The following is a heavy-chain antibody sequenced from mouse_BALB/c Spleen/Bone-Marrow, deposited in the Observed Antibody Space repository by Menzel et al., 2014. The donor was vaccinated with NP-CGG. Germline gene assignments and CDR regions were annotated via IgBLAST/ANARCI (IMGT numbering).Heavy chain of an antibody. Sequence: DVKLVESGGGLVQPGGSRKLSCAASGFTFSGFGMHWVRQAPEKGLEWVAYISSGSSTIFYADTVKGRFTISRDNPKNTLFLQMACLRSEDTDMYYCTRGGNWEDFDYWGQGTTLTVSS. J-gene: IGHJ2*01. V-gene: IGHV5-17*02. CDR3: TRGGNWEDFDY. D-gene: IGHD4-1*01. CDR2: ISSGSSTI. CDR1: GFTFSGFG.